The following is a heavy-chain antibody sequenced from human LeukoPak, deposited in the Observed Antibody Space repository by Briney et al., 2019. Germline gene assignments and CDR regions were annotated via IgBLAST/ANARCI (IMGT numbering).Heavy chain of an antibody. CDR2: IYYSGST. CDR1: GGSISSYY. CDR3: ARERVAAAAYNWFDP. D-gene: IGHD6-13*01. J-gene: IGHJ5*02. Sequence: SETLSLTCTVSGGSISSYYWSWIRQPPGKGLEWIGYIYYSGSTNYNPSLKSRVTISVDTSKNQFSLKLSSVTAADTAVYYCARERVAAAAYNWFDPWGQGTLVTVSS. V-gene: IGHV4-59*12.